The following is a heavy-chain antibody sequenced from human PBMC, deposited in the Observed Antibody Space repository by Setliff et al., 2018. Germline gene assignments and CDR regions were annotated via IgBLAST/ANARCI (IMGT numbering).Heavy chain of an antibody. CDR1: GYSISSGYY. CDR3: ARAYSYYYYYMDV. D-gene: IGHD3-16*01. J-gene: IGHJ6*03. CDR2: IYRSGTT. Sequence: LSETLSLTCAVSGYSISSGYYWGWIRQPPGKGLEWIGSIYRSGTTHYNPSLKSRVTMSLDTSKNQFSLKLSSVTAADTAVYYCARAYSYYYYYMDVWGKGTTVTVSS. V-gene: IGHV4-38-2*01.